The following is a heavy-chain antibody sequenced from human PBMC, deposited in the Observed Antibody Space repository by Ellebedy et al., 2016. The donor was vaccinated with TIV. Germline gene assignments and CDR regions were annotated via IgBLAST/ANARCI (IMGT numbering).Heavy chain of an antibody. Sequence: GESLKISXKGSGYSFTSYWIGWVRQMPGKGLEWMGIIYPGDSDTRYSPSFQGQVTISADKSISTAYLQWSSLKASDTAMYYCARHRREYSSSFGYYYYYMDVWGKGTTVTVSS. V-gene: IGHV5-51*01. CDR3: ARHRREYSSSFGYYYYYMDV. CDR2: IYPGDSDT. D-gene: IGHD6-6*01. CDR1: GYSFTSYW. J-gene: IGHJ6*03.